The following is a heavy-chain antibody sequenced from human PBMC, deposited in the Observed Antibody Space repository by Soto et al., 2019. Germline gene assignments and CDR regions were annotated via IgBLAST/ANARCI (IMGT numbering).Heavy chain of an antibody. CDR2: IYYSGST. CDR3: AGQREYYYDSSGYPLPPGY. D-gene: IGHD3-22*01. CDR1: GGSISSYY. Sequence: SETLSLTCTVSGGSISSYYWSWIRQPPGKGLEWIGYIYYSGSTNYNPSLKSRVTISVDTSKNQFSLKLSSVTAADTAVYYCAGQREYYYDSSGYPLPPGYWGQGTLVTVSS. J-gene: IGHJ4*02. V-gene: IGHV4-59*01.